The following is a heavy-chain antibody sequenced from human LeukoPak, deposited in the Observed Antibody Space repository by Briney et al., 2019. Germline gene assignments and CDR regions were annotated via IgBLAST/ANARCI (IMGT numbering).Heavy chain of an antibody. CDR1: GGFIRSYY. Sequence: SETLSLTCTVSGGFIRSYYWSWIRQPPGKGLEWIGYIYYSGSTNYNPSLKSRVTISVDTSKNQFSLKLSSVTAADTAVYYCARDPRGCTGGSCYSIWGQGTLVTVSS. D-gene: IGHD2-15*01. CDR3: ARDPRGCTGGSCYSI. V-gene: IGHV4-59*01. CDR2: IYYSGST. J-gene: IGHJ4*02.